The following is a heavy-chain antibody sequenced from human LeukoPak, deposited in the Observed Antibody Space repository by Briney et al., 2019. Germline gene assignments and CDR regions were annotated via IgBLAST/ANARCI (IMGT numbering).Heavy chain of an antibody. CDR3: TTSLPHIVDVTTSDGGN. CDR1: GFTFSSYS. D-gene: IGHD2-21*02. J-gene: IGHJ4*02. Sequence: GGSLRLPCAASGFTFSSYSMNWVRQAPGKGLEWVSSISSSSSYIYYADSVKGRFTISRDNAGNSLYLQMNSLRAEDTAVYYCTTSLPHIVDVTTSDGGNWGQGILVTVSS. V-gene: IGHV3-21*01. CDR2: ISSSSSYI.